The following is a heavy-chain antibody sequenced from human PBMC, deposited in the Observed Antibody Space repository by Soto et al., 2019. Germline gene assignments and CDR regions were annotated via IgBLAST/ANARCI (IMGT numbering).Heavy chain of an antibody. D-gene: IGHD3-22*01. CDR1: GGSISSSSYY. CDR3: ARQKAYYYDSSGYFDAFDI. CDR2: IYYSGST. V-gene: IGHV4-39*01. Sequence: SETLSLTCTVSGGSISSSSYYWGWIRQPPGKGLEWIGSIYYSGSTYYNPSLKSRVTISVDTSKNQFSLKLSSVTAADTAVYYCARQKAYYYDSSGYFDAFDIWGQGTMVTVSS. J-gene: IGHJ3*02.